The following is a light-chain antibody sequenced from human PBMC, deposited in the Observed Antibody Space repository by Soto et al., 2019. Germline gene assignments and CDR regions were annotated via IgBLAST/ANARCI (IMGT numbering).Light chain of an antibody. CDR2: RHT. CDR1: SSNIGTNH. V-gene: IGLV1-47*01. CDR3: AAWDDSRSGWV. J-gene: IGLJ3*02. Sequence: QSVLTQPPSASGTPVPRVTISCSGGSSNIGTNHVYWYQHLPGTAPKLLIYRHTLRPSGVPDRFSASKSGTSASLSISGHRYDDEADYYCAAWDDSRSGWVFGGGTKLTV.